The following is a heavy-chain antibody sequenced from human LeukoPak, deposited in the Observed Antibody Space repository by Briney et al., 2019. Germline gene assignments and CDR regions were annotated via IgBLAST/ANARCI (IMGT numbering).Heavy chain of an antibody. CDR1: GGSISSSIYY. D-gene: IGHD5-24*01. V-gene: IGHV4-39*02. CDR3: ARVRDGYNRNWAY. J-gene: IGHJ4*02. CDR2: IYYNVAT. Sequence: SETLSLTCTVSGGSISSSIYYWGWFREPPGKGLEWIGSIYYNVATYYNSSLKSRVTISVDTSKNHLSLKLSSVTAADTAVYYCARVRDGYNRNWAYWGQGTLVTVSS.